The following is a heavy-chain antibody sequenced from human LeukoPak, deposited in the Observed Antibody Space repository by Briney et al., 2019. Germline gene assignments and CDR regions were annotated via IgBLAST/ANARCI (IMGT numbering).Heavy chain of an antibody. CDR3: ARGGSGSYWGSWAFDP. Sequence: KPSETLSLTCTVSGGSISSSSYYWGWIRQPPGKGLEWIGSIYYSGSTYYNPSLKSRVTISVDTSKNQFSLKLSSVTAADTAVYYCARGGSGSYWGSWAFDPWGQGTLVTVSS. V-gene: IGHV4-39*07. D-gene: IGHD3-10*01. J-gene: IGHJ5*02. CDR1: GGSISSSSYY. CDR2: IYYSGST.